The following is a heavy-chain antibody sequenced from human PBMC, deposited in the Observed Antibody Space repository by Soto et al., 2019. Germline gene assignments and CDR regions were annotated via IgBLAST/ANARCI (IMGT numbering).Heavy chain of an antibody. D-gene: IGHD3-16*01. CDR2: ISYDGSYK. J-gene: IGHJ4*02. CDR1: GFTFSSYG. Sequence: QVQLVESGGGVVQPGRSLRLSCAASGFTFSSYGMHWVRQAPGKGLEWVAVISYDGSYKYYADSVKGRFTISRDNSKNTLYLQMNNLRAEDTAVYYCAKWNGGFDYWGQGTLVTVSS. CDR3: AKWNGGFDY. V-gene: IGHV3-30*18.